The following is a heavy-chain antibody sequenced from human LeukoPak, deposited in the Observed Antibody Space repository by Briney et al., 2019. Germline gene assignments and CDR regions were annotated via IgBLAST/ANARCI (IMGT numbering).Heavy chain of an antibody. Sequence: ASVKVSCKASGYTFTGYYMHWVRQAPGQGLEWMGRINPNSGGTNYAQKFQGRVTMTRDTSISTAYMELSRLRSDDTAVYYCARGRRTAGGYYFDYWAREPWSPSPQ. D-gene: IGHD5-18*01. CDR3: ARGRRTAGGYYFDY. CDR2: INPNSGGT. CDR1: GYTFTGYY. V-gene: IGHV1-2*06. J-gene: IGHJ4*02.